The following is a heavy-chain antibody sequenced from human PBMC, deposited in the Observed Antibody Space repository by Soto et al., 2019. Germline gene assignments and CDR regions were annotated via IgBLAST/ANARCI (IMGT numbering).Heavy chain of an antibody. V-gene: IGHV1-18*01. Sequence: QAQLEQSGAEVKKPGASVKVSCKASGYTFITSGISWVRQAPGQGLEWMGWISTYNGDENYAQRFQGRVTMTTDTSTSTTFMELRSLRSDDTAVYYCAREGPRPYYYYGMDVWGHGTTVTVSS. D-gene: IGHD6-6*01. J-gene: IGHJ6*02. CDR3: AREGPRPYYYYGMDV. CDR2: ISTYNGDE. CDR1: GYTFITSG.